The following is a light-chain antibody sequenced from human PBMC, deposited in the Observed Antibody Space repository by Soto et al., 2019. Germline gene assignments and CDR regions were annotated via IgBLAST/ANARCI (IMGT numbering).Light chain of an antibody. Sequence: EIVLTQSPATLSLSPGDRATLSCRASQSIGIYLAWYQQTPGQSPRLLIYEASNRATGVPAKFSGTGSGTDFTLTISSLESEDCGIYYCQLRSTWPLTFGGGTRVEI. CDR1: QSIGIY. CDR2: EAS. V-gene: IGKV3-11*01. J-gene: IGKJ4*01. CDR3: QLRSTWPLT.